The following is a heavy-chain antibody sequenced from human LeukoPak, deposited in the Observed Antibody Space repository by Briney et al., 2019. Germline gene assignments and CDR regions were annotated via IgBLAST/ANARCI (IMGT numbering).Heavy chain of an antibody. CDR2: ISGSGGST. Sequence: GGTLRLSCAASGFTFSSYGMSWVRQAPGKGLEWVSLISGSGGSTYHADSVKGRFTISRDNSKNTLYLQMNSLRAEDTAVYYCAKDSLRTVSAASFDYWGQGTLVTVSS. V-gene: IGHV3-23*01. CDR1: GFTFSSYG. D-gene: IGHD4-11*01. CDR3: AKDSLRTVSAASFDY. J-gene: IGHJ4*02.